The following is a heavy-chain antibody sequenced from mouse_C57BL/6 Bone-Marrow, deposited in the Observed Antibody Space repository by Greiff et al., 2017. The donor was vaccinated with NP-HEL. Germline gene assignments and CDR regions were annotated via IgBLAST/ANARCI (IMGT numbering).Heavy chain of an antibody. CDR2: IYPRSGNT. Sequence: VQLQESGAELARPGASVKLSCKASGYTFTSYGISWVKQRTGQGLEWIGEIYPRSGNTYYNEKFKGKATLTADKSSSTAYMELRSLTSEDSAVYFCARRHDGVYYAMDYWGQGTSVTVSS. CDR1: GYTFTSYG. CDR3: ARRHDGVYYAMDY. V-gene: IGHV1-81*01. J-gene: IGHJ4*01. D-gene: IGHD2-12*01.